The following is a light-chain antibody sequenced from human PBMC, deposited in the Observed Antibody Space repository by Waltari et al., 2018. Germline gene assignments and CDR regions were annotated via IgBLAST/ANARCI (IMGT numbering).Light chain of an antibody. CDR2: DVS. CDR1: RSDIGAYNF. J-gene: IGLJ3*02. Sequence: QSALTQPASVSGSPGQSIAISCPGTRSDIGAYNFVSWYQQHPGKAPKLMIHDVSNRPAGVSNRFSGSKSGNTASLTISGLQTEDEADYYCSSYTISRTRVFGGGTKLTVL. V-gene: IGLV2-14*03. CDR3: SSYTISRTRV.